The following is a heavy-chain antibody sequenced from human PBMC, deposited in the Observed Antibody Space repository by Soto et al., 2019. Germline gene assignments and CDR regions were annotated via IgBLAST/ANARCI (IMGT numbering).Heavy chain of an antibody. CDR2: MYWDDDK. CDR1: GFSLSTSGVG. J-gene: IGHJ5*02. D-gene: IGHD3-10*01. Sequence: QITLKESGPTLVKPTQTLTLTCTFSGFSLSTSGVGVGWIRQPPGKALEWLALMYWDDDKRYSPSLKSRLTITKDTSKNQVVLTMTNMDPVDTATYYCAHNNGILATMVRGVIIGWFDPWGQGTLVTVSS. V-gene: IGHV2-5*02. CDR3: AHNNGILATMVRGVIIGWFDP.